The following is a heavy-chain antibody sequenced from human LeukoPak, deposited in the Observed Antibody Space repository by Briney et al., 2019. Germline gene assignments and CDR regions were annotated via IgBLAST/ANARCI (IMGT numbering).Heavy chain of an antibody. CDR2: IYCSGST. Sequence: TSETLSLTCTVSGGSISSYYWSWIRQPPGKGLEWIGYIYCSGSTNYNPSLKSRVTISVDTSKNQFSLKLSSVTAADTAVYYCARDGDSSGWYPKFDYWGQGTLVTVSS. D-gene: IGHD6-19*01. CDR3: ARDGDSSGWYPKFDY. V-gene: IGHV4-59*01. CDR1: GGSISSYY. J-gene: IGHJ4*02.